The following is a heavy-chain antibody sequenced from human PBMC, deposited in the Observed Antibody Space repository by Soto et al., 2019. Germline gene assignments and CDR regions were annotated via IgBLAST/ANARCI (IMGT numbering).Heavy chain of an antibody. CDR3: ASLSTYFDY. Sequence: GGSLRLSCAVSGFTFSTYSITLVRQAPGNWLESVSYISSSSSTIYSSDSVQGRFTISIDNAKNSLYLQMNSVSAEDTAVYYCASLSTYFDYWGQGTLVTVSS. J-gene: IGHJ4*02. CDR1: GFTFSTYS. V-gene: IGHV3-48*01. CDR2: ISSSSSTI.